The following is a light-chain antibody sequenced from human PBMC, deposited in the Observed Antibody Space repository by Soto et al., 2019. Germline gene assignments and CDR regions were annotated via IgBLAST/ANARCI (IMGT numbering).Light chain of an antibody. CDR1: SSDVGGYNY. CDR3: PSYTTSSTYV. Sequence: QSVLTQPASVSGSPGQSIAISCTGTSSDVGGYNYVSWYQQHPGKAPKLMLYDVAIRPSGVSDRFSGSKSGNTASLTISGLQAEDEADYYCPSYTTSSTYVFGTGTKVTVL. CDR2: DVA. V-gene: IGLV2-14*01. J-gene: IGLJ1*01.